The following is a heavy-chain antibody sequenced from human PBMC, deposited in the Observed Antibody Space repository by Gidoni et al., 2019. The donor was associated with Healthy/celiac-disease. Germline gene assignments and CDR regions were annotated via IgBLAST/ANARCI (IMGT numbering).Heavy chain of an antibody. CDR3: AAGLYDSSGYYAKPLD. V-gene: IGHV1-69*06. Sequence: QVQLVQSGAEVKKPGSSVKVSCKASGGTFISYAISWVRQAPGPGLEWMGGIIPILGTANYAQKFQGRVTITADKSTSTAYMGLSSLRSEDTAVYYCAAGLYDSSGYYAKPLDWGQGTLVTVSS. D-gene: IGHD3-22*01. CDR1: GGTFISYA. J-gene: IGHJ4*02. CDR2: IIPILGTA.